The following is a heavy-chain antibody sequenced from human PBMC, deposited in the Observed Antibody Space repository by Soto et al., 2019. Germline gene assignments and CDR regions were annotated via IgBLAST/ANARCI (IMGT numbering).Heavy chain of an antibody. J-gene: IGHJ4*02. CDR2: ISAYNGDT. V-gene: IGHV1-18*01. CDR1: GYTFTSFG. D-gene: IGHD5-18*01. Sequence: QVQLVQSGGEVKKPGASVKVSCKASGYTFTSFGITWVRQAPGHGLEWMGWISAYNGDTKYAQKVQGRVTMTTDTATNTANMELRSLRPDDTAVYYCARGADSYGDDYWGQGTLVTVSS. CDR3: ARGADSYGDDY.